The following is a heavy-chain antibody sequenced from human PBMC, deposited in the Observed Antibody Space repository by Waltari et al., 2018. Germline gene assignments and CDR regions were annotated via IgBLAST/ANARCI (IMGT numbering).Heavy chain of an antibody. Sequence: EAQLVESGGGLIHPGGSLRLSCAVSGFTVGNNYMSWVRQAPGKGLEWVSVIYSGGSSNDADSVRGRFTSSRDNSKNTLFLEMNSLTAEDTAVYYCARGPPGMATIGSWGQGTLVTVSS. V-gene: IGHV3-53*01. J-gene: IGHJ5*02. D-gene: IGHD5-12*01. CDR3: ARGPPGMATIGS. CDR1: GFTVGNNY. CDR2: IYSGGSS.